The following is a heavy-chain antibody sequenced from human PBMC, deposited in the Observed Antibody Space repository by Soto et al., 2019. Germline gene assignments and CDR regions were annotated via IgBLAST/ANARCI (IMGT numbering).Heavy chain of an antibody. CDR3: AARHYYDSSGYYSSVYYFDY. Sequence: PSETLSRTSTNSVCPIRISSYDWGWMRQPPAKGLEWIGSIYYSGSTYYNPSLKSRVTISVDTSKNQFSLKLSSVTAADTAVYYCAARHYYDSSGYYSSVYYFDYWGQG. V-gene: IGHV4-39*01. CDR2: IYYSGST. CDR1: VCPIRISSYD. D-gene: IGHD3-22*01. J-gene: IGHJ4*02.